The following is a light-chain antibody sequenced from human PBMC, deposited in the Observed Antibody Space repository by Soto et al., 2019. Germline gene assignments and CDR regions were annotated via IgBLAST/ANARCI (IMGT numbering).Light chain of an antibody. V-gene: IGKV1-5*01. Sequence: DVQMTQSPSTLSASVGDRVTITCRASQSVTSWLAWYQQKPGKAPKVLIYDASSLESGVPSRFSGSGSGTEFTLTISSLHPDDFATYYCHHYNSYPGTFGQGTKVEI. CDR3: HHYNSYPGT. CDR1: QSVTSW. J-gene: IGKJ1*01. CDR2: DAS.